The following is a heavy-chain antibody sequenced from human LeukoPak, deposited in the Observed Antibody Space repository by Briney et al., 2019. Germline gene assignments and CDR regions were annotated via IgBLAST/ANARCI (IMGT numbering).Heavy chain of an antibody. Sequence: PSETLSLTCTVSGGSISSHYWSWIRQPPGKGLEWIGYIYYSRSTNYNPSLKSRVTISVDTSKNQFSLKLSSVTAADTAVYYCARAPYSSSWYSWFDPWGQGTLVTVSS. D-gene: IGHD6-13*01. CDR1: GGSISSHY. J-gene: IGHJ5*02. CDR2: IYYSRST. CDR3: ARAPYSSSWYSWFDP. V-gene: IGHV4-59*11.